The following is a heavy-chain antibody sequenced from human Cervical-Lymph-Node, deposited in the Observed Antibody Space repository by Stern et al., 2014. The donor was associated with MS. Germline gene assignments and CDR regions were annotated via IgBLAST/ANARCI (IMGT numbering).Heavy chain of an antibody. J-gene: IGHJ2*01. V-gene: IGHV1-58*01. Sequence: MQLVESGPEVKKPGTSVKVSCKASGFTFTSSAVQWVRQARGQRLEWIGWIVVGSGNTNYAQKFQERVTITRDMSTSTAYMELSSLRSEDTAVYYCAAALRLGELSFDLWGRGTLVTVSS. CDR1: GFTFTSSA. CDR2: IVVGSGNT. D-gene: IGHD3-16*02. CDR3: AAALRLGELSFDL.